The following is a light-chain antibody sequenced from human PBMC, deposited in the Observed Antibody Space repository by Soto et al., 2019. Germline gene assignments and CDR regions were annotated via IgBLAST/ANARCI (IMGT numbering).Light chain of an antibody. CDR3: SSYTSSRTLV. V-gene: IGLV2-14*01. CDR2: GVS. CDR1: SSDIGAYKF. Sequence: QSVLTQPASVSGSPGQSITISCTGTSSDIGAYKFVSWYQQHPGKAPKLMIYGVSNRPSGVSNRLSGSKSGNAASLTISGLQAEDEADYYCSSYTSSRTLVFGGGTKVTVL. J-gene: IGLJ2*01.